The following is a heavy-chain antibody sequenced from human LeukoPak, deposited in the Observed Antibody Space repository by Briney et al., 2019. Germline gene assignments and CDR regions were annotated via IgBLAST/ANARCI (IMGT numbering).Heavy chain of an antibody. CDR2: IYYSGST. D-gene: IGHD6-19*01. V-gene: IGHV4-39*01. Sequence: SETLSLTCTVSGGSISSSSYYWGWIRQPPGKGLEWIGSIYYSGSTYYNPSLKSRVTISVDTSKNQFSLKLSSVTAADTAVYYCARLEYSSGWYLSCWGQGTLVTVSS. CDR1: GGSISSSSYY. J-gene: IGHJ4*02. CDR3: ARLEYSSGWYLSC.